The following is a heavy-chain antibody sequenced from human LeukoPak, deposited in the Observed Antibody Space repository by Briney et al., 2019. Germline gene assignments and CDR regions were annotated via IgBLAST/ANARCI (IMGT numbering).Heavy chain of an antibody. Sequence: GGSLRLSCAASGFTLSSFSMHWVRQSPGRGLEYVSAINYKGGTTYYADSVKGRFTISRDNSKNTLYLQMNSLRAEDTAVYYCAKDHCSSTSCYAWYYYYYMDVWGKGTTVTVSS. CDR3: AKDHCSSTSCYAWYYYYYMDV. D-gene: IGHD2-2*01. J-gene: IGHJ6*03. CDR2: INYKGGTT. CDR1: GFTLSSFS. V-gene: IGHV3-64*02.